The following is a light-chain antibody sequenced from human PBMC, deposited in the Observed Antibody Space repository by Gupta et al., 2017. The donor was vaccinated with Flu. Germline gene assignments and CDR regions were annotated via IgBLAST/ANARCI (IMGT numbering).Light chain of an antibody. J-gene: IGLJ2*01. CDR3: SSYAGSFNHVL. V-gene: IGLV2-8*01. Sequence: TNSDVGGYDYVSWYQHHPGKAPKLVISEVSERPSGVPDRFSGSKSGNTASLTVSGLQAEDEADYFCSSYAGSFNHVLFGGGTKLTVL. CDR2: EVS. CDR1: NSDVGGYDY.